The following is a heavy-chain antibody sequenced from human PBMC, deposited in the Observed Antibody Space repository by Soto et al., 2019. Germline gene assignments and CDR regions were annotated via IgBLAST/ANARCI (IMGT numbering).Heavy chain of an antibody. J-gene: IGHJ6*02. Sequence: GGSLRLSCAASGFTFSSYGMHWVRQAPGKGLEWVADISYDGSNKYYADSVKGRFTISRDNSKNTLYLQMNSLRAEDTAVYYCAKECFMQQQPLGYYYGMDVWGQGTTVTVSS. CDR3: AKECFMQQQPLGYYYGMDV. CDR1: GFTFSSYG. D-gene: IGHD6-13*01. V-gene: IGHV3-30*18. CDR2: ISYDGSNK.